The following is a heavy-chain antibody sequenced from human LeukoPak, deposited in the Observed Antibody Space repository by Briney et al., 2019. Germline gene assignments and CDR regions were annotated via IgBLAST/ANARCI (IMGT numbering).Heavy chain of an antibody. J-gene: IGHJ4*02. CDR2: IYYSGST. D-gene: IGHD4-17*01. Sequence: SETLSLTCTVSGDSISSSSYYWGWIRQPPGKGLEWIGSIYYSGSTYYNPSLKSRVTISVDTSKNQFSLKLSSVTAADTAVYYCARHGGMTTVTTLFDYWGQGTLVTVSS. V-gene: IGHV4-39*01. CDR1: GDSISSSSYY. CDR3: ARHGGMTTVTTLFDY.